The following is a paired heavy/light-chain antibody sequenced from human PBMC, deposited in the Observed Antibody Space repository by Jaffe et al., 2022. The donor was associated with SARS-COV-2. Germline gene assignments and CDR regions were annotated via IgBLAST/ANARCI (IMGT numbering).Heavy chain of an antibody. Sequence: QITLKESGPTLVKPTQTLTLTCTFSGFSLTTSGVGVGWIRQPPGKALEWLALTYWNGDKRYSPSLRSRLSITADTSENQVVLTVTNMDPVDTATYYCAHIHSSGWHSEYWGQGTLVAVSS. CDR2: TYWNGDK. D-gene: IGHD6-19*01. J-gene: IGHJ4*01. CDR3: AHIHSSGWHSEY. V-gene: IGHV2-5*01. CDR1: GFSLTTSGVG.
Light chain of an antibody. CDR2: EVT. V-gene: IGLV2-23*02. J-gene: IGLJ2*01. CDR3: CSYGSSNSFVE. Sequence: QSALTQPASVSGSPGQSITISCTGTSSDVGSYNLVSWYQHHPGKAPKLMIYEVTKRPSGISYRFSGSKSGNTASLTISGLQAEDEADYYCCSYGSSNSFVEFGGGTKLTVL. CDR1: SSDVGSYNL.